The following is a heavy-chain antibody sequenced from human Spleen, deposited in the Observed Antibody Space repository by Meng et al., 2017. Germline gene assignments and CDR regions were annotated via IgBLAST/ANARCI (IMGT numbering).Heavy chain of an antibody. CDR1: GFTFDDYG. J-gene: IGHJ4*02. CDR2: INWNGGST. CDR3: ARDSRIAAAGIFY. Sequence: GESLKISCAASGFTFDDYGMSWVRQAPGKGLEWVSGINWNGGSTGYADSVKGRFTISRDNAKNSLYLQMNSLRAEDTAVYYCARDSRIAAAGIFYWGQGTLVTVSS. V-gene: IGHV3-20*04. D-gene: IGHD6-13*01.